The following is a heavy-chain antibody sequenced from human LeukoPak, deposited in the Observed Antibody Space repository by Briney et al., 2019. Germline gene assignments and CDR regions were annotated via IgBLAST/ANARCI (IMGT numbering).Heavy chain of an antibody. CDR3: ARQDLDVRGHYYGSGGYYTGSTDFDY. CDR1: GGSISSSSYY. CDR2: IYYSGST. D-gene: IGHD3-10*01. J-gene: IGHJ4*02. Sequence: SETLSLTCTVSGGSISSSSYYWGWIRQPPGKGLEWIGSIYYSGSTYYNPSLKSRVTISVDTSKNQFSLKLSSVTAADTAVYYCARQDLDVRGHYYGSGGYYTGSTDFDYWGQGTLVTVSS. V-gene: IGHV4-39*01.